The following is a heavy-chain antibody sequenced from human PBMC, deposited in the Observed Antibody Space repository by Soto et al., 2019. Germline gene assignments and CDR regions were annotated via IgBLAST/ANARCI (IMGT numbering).Heavy chain of an antibody. V-gene: IGHV4-59*01. CDR3: ARERYSSGWHDY. CDR2: IYYSGST. CDR1: GGSISSYY. Sequence: PSETLSLTCTVSGGSISSYYWSWIRQPPGKGLEWIGYIYYSGSTNYNPSLKSRVTISVDTSKSQFSLKLSSVTAADTAVYYCARERYSSGWHDYWGQGTLVTVSS. D-gene: IGHD6-19*01. J-gene: IGHJ4*02.